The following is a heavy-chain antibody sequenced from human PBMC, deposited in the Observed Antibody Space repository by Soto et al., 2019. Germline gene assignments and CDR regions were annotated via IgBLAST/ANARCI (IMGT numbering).Heavy chain of an antibody. CDR1: GFTFSSHW. CDR3: VRDQCKDILASAFDF. J-gene: IGHJ3*01. CDR2: IKRDGSAS. Sequence: EVQLVESGGGLVQPGESRRLSCAVSGFTFSSHWMSWVRQAPGQGLEWVATIKRDGSASYYVDSVKGRFTISRDNANDSLYLQMNRRRADDTAVYYCVRDQCKDILASAFDFWGHGTTVTVSS. D-gene: IGHD5-12*01. V-gene: IGHV3-7*01.